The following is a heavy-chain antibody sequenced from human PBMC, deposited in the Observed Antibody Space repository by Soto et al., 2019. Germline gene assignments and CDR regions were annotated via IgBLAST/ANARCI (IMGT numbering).Heavy chain of an antibody. CDR3: AKGVVREPAYFDY. V-gene: IGHV3-30*18. J-gene: IGHJ4*02. CDR2: ISYHRSNE. CDR1: GFTFSACA. Sequence: GGARRLSCTVAGFTFSACAMYWVRQAPGKGLACLAPISYHRSNEDYAESVRGRFTISRDNSNNTLYLHLNSLSAHDSAVYFCAKGVVREPAYFDYWGQGTLVTVSS. D-gene: IGHD3-10*01.